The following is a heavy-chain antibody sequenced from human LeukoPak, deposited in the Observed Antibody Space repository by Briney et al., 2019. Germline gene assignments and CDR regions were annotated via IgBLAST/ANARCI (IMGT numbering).Heavy chain of an antibody. CDR1: GGTFTSYA. Sequence: SVKVSCKASGGTFTSYAISWVRQAPGQGLEWMGRIIPILGIANYAQKFQGRVTITTDKSTSTAYMELSSLRSEDTAVYYCARGTAAGKGFFDYWGQVTLVTVSS. V-gene: IGHV1-69*04. J-gene: IGHJ4*02. CDR2: IIPILGIA. CDR3: ARGTAAGKGFFDY. D-gene: IGHD6-13*01.